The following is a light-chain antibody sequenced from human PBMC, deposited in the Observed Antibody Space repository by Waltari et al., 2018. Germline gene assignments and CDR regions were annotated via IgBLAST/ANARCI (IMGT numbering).Light chain of an antibody. CDR2: EDS. V-gene: IGLV1-51*02. CDR3: GTWDSSLSGAV. CDR1: SSNIGTNY. J-gene: IGLJ7*01. Sequence: QSVLTQPPSVSAAPGQRVTIPCHGGSSNIGTNYVFWYRQFPGTAPKLLIYEDSERPSGIPGRFSGSKSGTSATLDITGLQAGDEADYYCGTWDSSLSGAVFGGGTHLTVL.